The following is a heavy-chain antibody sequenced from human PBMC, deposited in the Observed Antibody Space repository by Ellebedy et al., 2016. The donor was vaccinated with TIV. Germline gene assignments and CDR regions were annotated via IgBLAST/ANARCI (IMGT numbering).Heavy chain of an antibody. Sequence: GESLKISCAASGFTFPTYGLNWVRQAPGKGLEWVSSISGSGGDTYYADSVKGRFTISRDRSKNKLDLQMNSMKAEDTAVYYCVKDLSWIQRFRAFQHWGQGTLVTVSS. D-gene: IGHD5-18*01. V-gene: IGHV3-23*01. CDR1: GFTFPTYG. CDR2: ISGSGGDT. J-gene: IGHJ1*01. CDR3: VKDLSWIQRFRAFQH.